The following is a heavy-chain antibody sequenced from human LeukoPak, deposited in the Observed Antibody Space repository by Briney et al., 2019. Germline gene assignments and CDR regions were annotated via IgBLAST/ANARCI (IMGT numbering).Heavy chain of an antibody. J-gene: IGHJ6*02. CDR2: IHYSGRP. D-gene: IGHD3-10*01. Sequence: SETLSLTCTVSGGSISGHYWTWIRQPPGKGLEWIGQIHYSGRPDYNPSLKSRVTISVDTSKNQLSLKVTSVTGADTAVYYCARFRVDYDMDVWGQGTTVTVSS. CDR3: ARFRVDYDMDV. V-gene: IGHV4-59*11. CDR1: GGSISGHY.